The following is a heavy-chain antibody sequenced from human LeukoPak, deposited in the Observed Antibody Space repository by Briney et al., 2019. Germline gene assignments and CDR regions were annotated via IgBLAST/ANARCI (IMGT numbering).Heavy chain of an antibody. CDR2: ISTSGST. CDR3: ARITMVRGVEY. CDR1: GGSISSYY. J-gene: IGHJ4*02. V-gene: IGHV4-4*07. D-gene: IGHD3-10*01. Sequence: SETLSLTCTASGGSISSYYRSWIRQPAGKGLEWIARISTSGSTNYNPSLKSRVTMSVDTSKNQFSLKLSSVTAADTAVYYCARITMVRGVEYWGQGTLVTVSS.